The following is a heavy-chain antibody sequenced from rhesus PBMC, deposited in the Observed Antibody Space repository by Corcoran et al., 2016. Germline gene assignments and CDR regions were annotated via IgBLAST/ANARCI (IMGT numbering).Heavy chain of an antibody. D-gene: IGHD3-16*01. CDR2: IIYTGGST. J-gene: IGHJ4*01. V-gene: IGHV3S18*01. Sequence: QLVESGGGLAKPGGSLRLSCAASGLSFSDYYMYWVRQAQGKGLEWVSGIIYTGGSTYYADSVKGRFKIAREKAKNNLSRQMDGLRSEDTAVYDCAIDPPLADSGSYYGLRDYGGQGVLATVTS. CDR3: AIDPPLADSGSYYGLRDY. CDR1: GLSFSDYY.